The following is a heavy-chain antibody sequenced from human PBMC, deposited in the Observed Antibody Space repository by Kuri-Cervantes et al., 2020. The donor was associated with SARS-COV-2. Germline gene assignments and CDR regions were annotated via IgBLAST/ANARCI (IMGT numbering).Heavy chain of an antibody. V-gene: IGHV3-21*01. Sequence: ETLSLTCAASGFTFSSYSMNWVRQAPGKGLEWVSSISSSSSYIYYADSVKGRFTISRDNAKNSLYLQINSLRAEDTAVHYCATVSDYYDSSGYFLDFDYWGQGTLVTVSS. CDR2: ISSSSSYI. CDR3: ATVSDYYDSSGYFLDFDY. CDR1: GFTFSSYS. D-gene: IGHD3-22*01. J-gene: IGHJ4*02.